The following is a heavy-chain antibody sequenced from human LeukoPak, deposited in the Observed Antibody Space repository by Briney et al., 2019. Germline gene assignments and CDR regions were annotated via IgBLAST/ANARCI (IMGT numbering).Heavy chain of an antibody. D-gene: IGHD3-16*01. V-gene: IGHV3-11*01. J-gene: IGHJ4*02. CDR2: ISESADTI. CDR1: GFTFSDSY. Sequence: PGGSLRLSCAASGFTFSDSYMSWIRQVPGKGLEWISYISESADTIYYADSVKGRFTISRDNAKNSLYLQMNSLRAEDTAVYYCAREGGDWGEGYFDYWGQGTLVTVSS. CDR3: AREGGDWGEGYFDY.